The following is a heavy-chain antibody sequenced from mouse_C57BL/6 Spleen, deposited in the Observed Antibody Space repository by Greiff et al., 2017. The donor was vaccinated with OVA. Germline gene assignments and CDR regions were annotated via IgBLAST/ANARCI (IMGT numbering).Heavy chain of an antibody. V-gene: IGHV10-1*01. J-gene: IGHJ4*01. D-gene: IGHD2-3*01. CDR1: GFSFNTYA. Sequence: DVMLVESGGGLVQPKGSLKLSCAASGFSFNTYAMNWVRQAPGKGLEWVARIRSKSNNYATYYADSVKDRFTISRDDSESMLYLQMNNLKTEDTAMYYCVRRDGYYPMDYWGQGTSVTVSS. CDR2: IRSKSNNYAT. CDR3: VRRDGYYPMDY.